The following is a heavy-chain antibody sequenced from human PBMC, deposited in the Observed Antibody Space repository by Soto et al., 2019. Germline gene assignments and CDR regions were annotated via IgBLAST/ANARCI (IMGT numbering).Heavy chain of an antibody. CDR1: GGSLSRYF. CDR2: IYYSGST. CDR3: AREAGKDDFWSGYYSPYYYYYLDV. D-gene: IGHD3-3*01. V-gene: IGHV4-59*01. Sequence: QVQLQESGPGLVKPSETLSLTCTVSGGSLSRYFWSWIRQPPGKGLEWIGYIYYSGSTNYNPSLKGRVTTSVDTSKNQFSLNLRSATAADTAVYYCAREAGKDDFWSGYYSPYYYYYLDVWGKGTTVTVSS. J-gene: IGHJ6*03.